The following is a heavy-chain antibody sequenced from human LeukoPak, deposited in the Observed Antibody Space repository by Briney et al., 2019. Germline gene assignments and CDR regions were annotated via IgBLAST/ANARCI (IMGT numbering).Heavy chain of an antibody. Sequence: SEALSLTCAVYGGSFSGYYWSWIRQPPGKGLEWIGEINHSGSTNYNPSLKSRVTISVDTSKNQYSLKLSSVTAADTAVYYCARRTGWFDPWGQGTLVTVSS. V-gene: IGHV4-34*01. D-gene: IGHD1-1*01. CDR1: GGSFSGYY. J-gene: IGHJ5*02. CDR2: INHSGST. CDR3: ARRTGWFDP.